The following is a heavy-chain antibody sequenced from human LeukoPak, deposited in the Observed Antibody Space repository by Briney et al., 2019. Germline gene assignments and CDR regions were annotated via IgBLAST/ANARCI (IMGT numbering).Heavy chain of an antibody. J-gene: IGHJ6*02. CDR3: TTDLGSGSSTQRRYYYGMDV. CDR2: IKSKTDGGTT. D-gene: IGHD3-10*01. V-gene: IGHV3-15*01. Sequence: GGSLRLSCAASGFTFSNAWMSWVRQAPGKGLEWVGRIKSKTDGGTTDYAAPVKGRFTISRDDSKNTLYLQMNSLKTEDTAVYYCTTDLGSGSSTQRRYYYGMDVWGQGTTVTVSS. CDR1: GFTFSNAW.